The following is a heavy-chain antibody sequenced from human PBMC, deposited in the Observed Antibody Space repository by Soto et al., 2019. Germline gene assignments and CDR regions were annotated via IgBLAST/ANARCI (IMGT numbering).Heavy chain of an antibody. CDR2: IWIDGSNK. Sequence: QEQLVQSGGGLVQPGRSLRLSCAASASTFSGYGMHWVRQAPGKGLEWVAVIWIDGSNKYYADSVKGRFTISRDNSNNLLYLTMARHGAAETGVYCCAVDGIGEGAFRWFCDYWGQGTLVTVSS. CDR3: AVDGIGEGAFRWFCDY. V-gene: IGHV3-33*01. J-gene: IGHJ4*02. D-gene: IGHD2-15*01. CDR1: ASTFSGYG.